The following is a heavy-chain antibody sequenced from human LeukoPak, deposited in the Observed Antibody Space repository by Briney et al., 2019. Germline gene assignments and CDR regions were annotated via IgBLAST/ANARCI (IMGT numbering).Heavy chain of an antibody. CDR3: AREGSSSWYVDY. D-gene: IGHD6-13*01. V-gene: IGHV3-11*01. CDR2: SSGSSI. J-gene: IGHJ4*02. Sequence: PGGSLRLSCAASGFTFSDYYMSWIRQAPGKGLEWVSYSSGSSIYYADFVKGRLTISRDNAKNSLYLQMNSLRAEDTAVYYCAREGSSSWYVDYWGQGTLVTVSS. CDR1: GFTFSDYY.